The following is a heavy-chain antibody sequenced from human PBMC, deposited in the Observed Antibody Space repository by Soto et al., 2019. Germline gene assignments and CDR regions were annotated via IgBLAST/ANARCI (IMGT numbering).Heavy chain of an antibody. CDR2: IIPIFGTA. Sequence: SVKVSCKASGGTFSSYAISWVRQAPGQGLEWMGGIIPIFGTANYAQKFQGRVTITADESTSTAYMELSSLRSEDTAVYYCARPSAQGGGAYYFDYWGQGTLVTVSS. J-gene: IGHJ4*02. D-gene: IGHD3-16*01. V-gene: IGHV1-69*13. CDR1: GGTFSSYA. CDR3: ARPSAQGGGAYYFDY.